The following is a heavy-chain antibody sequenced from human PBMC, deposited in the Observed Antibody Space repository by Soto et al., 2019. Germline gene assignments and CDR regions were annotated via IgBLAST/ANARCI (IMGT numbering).Heavy chain of an antibody. CDR2: ISAYNGNT. CDR3: AGDLRGWERRGGGYSGMDV. J-gene: IGHJ6*02. CDR1: GYTFTSYG. Sequence: QVQLVQSGAEVKKPGASVKVSCKASGYTFTSYGISWVRQAPGQGLEWMGWISAYNGNTNYAQKLQGRVTMTTDTPTSPAYMERRSLRSDDTAVYYCAGDLRGWERRGGGYSGMDVVGQGTRVPVSS. V-gene: IGHV1-18*01. D-gene: IGHD1-26*01.